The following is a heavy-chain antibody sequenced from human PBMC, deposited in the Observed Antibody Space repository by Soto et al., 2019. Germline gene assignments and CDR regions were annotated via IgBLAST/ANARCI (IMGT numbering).Heavy chain of an antibody. J-gene: IGHJ3*02. CDR3: ARVRDSSGWYKGVDAFDI. CDR2: ISSSSSYI. CDR1: GFTFSSYI. Sequence: GGLRLSCAASGFTFSSYIMNWVRQAPGKGLEWVSSISSSSSYIYYADSVKGRFTISRDNAKNSLYLQMNSLRAEDTAVYYCARVRDSSGWYKGVDAFDIWGQGTMVTASS. V-gene: IGHV3-21*01. D-gene: IGHD6-19*01.